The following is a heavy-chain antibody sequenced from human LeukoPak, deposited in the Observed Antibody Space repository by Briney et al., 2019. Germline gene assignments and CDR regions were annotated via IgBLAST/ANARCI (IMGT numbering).Heavy chain of an antibody. V-gene: IGHV4-59*01. D-gene: IGHD2-15*01. CDR2: IYYSGST. Sequence: SETLSLTCTVSGGSNSSYYWSWIRQPPGKGLEWVGYIYYSGSTYYNPSLKSRVTISVDTSKNQFSLKLSSVTAADTAVYYCARDSGGVTTFNYYDGVDVWGQGTTVTVSS. J-gene: IGHJ6*01. CDR3: ARDSGGVTTFNYYDGVDV. CDR1: GGSNSSYY.